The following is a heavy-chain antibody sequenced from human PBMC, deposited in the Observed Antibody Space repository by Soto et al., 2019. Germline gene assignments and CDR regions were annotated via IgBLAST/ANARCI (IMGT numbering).Heavy chain of an antibody. CDR3: ARDYLGATSYYYGMDV. J-gene: IGHJ6*02. CDR1: RGSFSSYA. V-gene: IGHV1-69*06. CDR2: IIPIFGTA. Sequence: ASVKVSFKASRGSFSSYAISWVRQAPGQGLEWMGGIIPIFGTANYAQKFQGRVTITADKSTSTAYMELSSLRSEDTAMYYCARDYLGATSYYYGMDVWGQGTTVTVSS. D-gene: IGHD1-26*01.